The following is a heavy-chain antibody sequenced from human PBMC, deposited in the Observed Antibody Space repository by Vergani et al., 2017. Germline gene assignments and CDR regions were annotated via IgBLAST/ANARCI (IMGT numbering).Heavy chain of an antibody. CDR3: ARASTVTTLYFYYGMDV. J-gene: IGHJ6*02. CDR1: GFTFSSYN. CDR2: ISSSSSSI. Sequence: EVQLVESGGGFAQPGGSLRLSCAASGFTFSSYNMNWVRQASGKGLEWPSYISSSSSSIYYADSVKGRFTISRKNAKNSQNPQMNSLRAETTAVYYCARASTVTTLYFYYGMDVWGQGTTVTVAS. D-gene: IGHD4-17*01. V-gene: IGHV3-48*01.